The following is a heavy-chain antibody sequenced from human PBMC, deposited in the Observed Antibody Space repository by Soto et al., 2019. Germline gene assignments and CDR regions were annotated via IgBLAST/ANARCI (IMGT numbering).Heavy chain of an antibody. CDR2: TNHVGNT. CDR3: ASGIRGVGAAGAVAWFDP. J-gene: IGHJ5*02. V-gene: IGHV4-34*01. D-gene: IGHD6-13*01. CDR1: DGSFSGYY. Sequence: SETLSLTCAVSDGSFSGYYWSWMRQPPGKGLEWIGETNHVGNTNYNPSLKSRVTISVDPSKKQFSLNLSSVTAADTAVYYCASGIRGVGAAGAVAWFDPWGQGTLVTVSS.